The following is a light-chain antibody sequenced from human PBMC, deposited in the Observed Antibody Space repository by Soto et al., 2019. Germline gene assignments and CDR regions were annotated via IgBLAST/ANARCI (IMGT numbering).Light chain of an antibody. V-gene: IGLV2-23*02. J-gene: IGLJ1*01. Sequence: QSVLTQPASVSGSPGQSITIPLPGTNGDVGGYNLVSWYQQHPGKAPKLMIYEVTERPSGVSNRFSGSKSGNTASLTISGLQPDDEADYYCCSYAGNSEVFGTGTKVTVL. CDR1: NGDVGGYNL. CDR3: CSYAGNSEV. CDR2: EVT.